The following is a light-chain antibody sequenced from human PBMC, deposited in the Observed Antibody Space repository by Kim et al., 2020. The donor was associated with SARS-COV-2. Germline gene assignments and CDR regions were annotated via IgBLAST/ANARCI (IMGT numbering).Light chain of an antibody. V-gene: IGLV1-51*01. CDR2: DNN. CDR1: SSNIGNNY. J-gene: IGLJ1*01. Sequence: KVTTSCSGGSSNIGNNYVSWYQQLPGTAPKLLIYDNNKRPSGIPDRFSGSKSGTSATLGITGLQTGDEADYYCGTWDNSLSAGYVFGTGTKVTVL. CDR3: GTWDNSLSAGYV.